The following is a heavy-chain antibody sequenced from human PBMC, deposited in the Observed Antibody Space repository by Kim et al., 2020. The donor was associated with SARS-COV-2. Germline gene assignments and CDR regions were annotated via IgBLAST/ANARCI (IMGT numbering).Heavy chain of an antibody. J-gene: IGHJ6*02. D-gene: IGHD6-13*01. Sequence: NTSLKSRVTISVDASKTQFSLTLSSVTAADTAGYYCARDRQQLVRNGMDVWGQGTTVTVSS. V-gene: IGHV4-31*02. CDR3: ARDRQQLVRNGMDV.